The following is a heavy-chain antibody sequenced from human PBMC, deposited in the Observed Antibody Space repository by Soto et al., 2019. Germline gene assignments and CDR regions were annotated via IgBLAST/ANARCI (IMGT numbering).Heavy chain of an antibody. V-gene: IGHV1-69*13. D-gene: IGHD2-8*01. CDR2: IIPIFGTA. CDR3: ARDIKDIVLMVYAIRPYYYYGMDV. Sequence: ASVKVSCKASGGTFSSYAISWVRQAPGQGLEWMGGIIPIFGTANYAQKFQGRVTITADESTSTAYMELSSLRSEDTAVYYCARDIKDIVLMVYAIRPYYYYGMDVWGQGTTVTVSS. J-gene: IGHJ6*02. CDR1: GGTFSSYA.